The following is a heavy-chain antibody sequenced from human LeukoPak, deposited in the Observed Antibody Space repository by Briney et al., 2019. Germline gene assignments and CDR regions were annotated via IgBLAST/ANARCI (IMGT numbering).Heavy chain of an antibody. V-gene: IGHV1-18*01. D-gene: IGHD6-13*01. Sequence: ASMKVSCKASGYSFTTYGVTWVRQAPRQGLEWMGWISAYNGDTNYAQKFQGRFTMTTDTSTSTANMELRSLRSDDTAVYYCARDHSSSSQLLDYWGQGTLVTISS. CDR1: GYSFTTYG. CDR3: ARDHSSSSQLLDY. CDR2: ISAYNGDT. J-gene: IGHJ4*02.